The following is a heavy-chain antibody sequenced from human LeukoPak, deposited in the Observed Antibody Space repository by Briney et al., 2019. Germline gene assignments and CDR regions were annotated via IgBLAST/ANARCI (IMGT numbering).Heavy chain of an antibody. D-gene: IGHD3-10*02. CDR3: ARGGGVRGVNYFDY. CDR2: IWYDGSNK. Sequence: GGSLRLSCASSGFTFSSYGLHWVRQAPGKGLEWVAVIWYDGSNKYYADSVKRRYTFSRDNYKNTMYLQMDRMRAQCAAVYDCARGGGVRGVNYFDYWGQGTLVTVSS. CDR1: GFTFSSYG. V-gene: IGHV3-33*08. J-gene: IGHJ4*02.